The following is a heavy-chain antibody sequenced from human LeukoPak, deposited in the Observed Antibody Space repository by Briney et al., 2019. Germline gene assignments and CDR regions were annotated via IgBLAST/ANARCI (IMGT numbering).Heavy chain of an antibody. CDR2: ISAYNGET. CDR1: GYTSNNYG. Sequence: ALVRVSCKASGYTSNNYGISWVRQAPGQGLEWMGWISAYNGETRYEQNLQGRVTMTTDTSTTTAYMEVRSLRTDDTAVYYCARVPPSAHQLLSSDYWGQGTLVTVSS. D-gene: IGHD2-2*01. V-gene: IGHV1-18*01. J-gene: IGHJ4*02. CDR3: ARVPPSAHQLLSSDY.